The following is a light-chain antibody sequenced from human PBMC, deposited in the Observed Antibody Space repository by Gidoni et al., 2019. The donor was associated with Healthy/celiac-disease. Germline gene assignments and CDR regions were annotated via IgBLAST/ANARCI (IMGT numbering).Light chain of an antibody. CDR1: QSVSSY. CDR2: DAS. CDR3: QPRSNWGVT. J-gene: IGKJ3*01. V-gene: IGKV3-11*01. Sequence: EMVLTQSPATLSLSPGERATLSCRASQSVSSYLAWHQQKPGQAPRLLLYDASNRATGIPARFSGSGSGTDFTLTISSLEPEDFAVYSCQPRSNWGVTFGPGTKVDIK.